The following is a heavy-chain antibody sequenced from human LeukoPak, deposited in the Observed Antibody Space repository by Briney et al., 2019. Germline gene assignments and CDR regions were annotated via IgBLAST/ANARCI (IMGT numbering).Heavy chain of an antibody. CDR2: IYNNGNT. CDR3: ATWRWLQFGDY. D-gene: IGHD5-24*01. Sequence: GGSLRLSCAASGFTVSTNYMTWVRQAPGKGLEWVSIIYNNGNTYYADSVKGRFTISRDNSKNTLYLQMNSLRAEDTAVYYCATWRWLQFGDYWGQGTLVTVSS. J-gene: IGHJ4*02. V-gene: IGHV3-53*01. CDR1: GFTVSTNY.